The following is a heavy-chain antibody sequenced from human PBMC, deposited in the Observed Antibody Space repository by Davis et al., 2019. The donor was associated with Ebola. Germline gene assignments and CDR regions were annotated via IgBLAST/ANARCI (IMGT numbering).Heavy chain of an antibody. CDR1: GFSFSNYW. J-gene: IGHJ4*02. D-gene: IGHD3-3*01. V-gene: IGHV3-74*01. CDR2: SSGDGGWT. Sequence: GESLKISCAASGFSFSNYWMHWVRQAPGKGLVWVARSSGDGGWTIYADSVKGRFTISRDNAKTSVDLQMDSMRVDDTAVYYCVTGYDFWSGCRTYLDSWGQGTLVTVST. CDR3: VTGYDFWSGCRTYLDS.